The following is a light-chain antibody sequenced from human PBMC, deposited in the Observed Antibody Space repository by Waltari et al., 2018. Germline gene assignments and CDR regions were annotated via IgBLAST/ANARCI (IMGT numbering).Light chain of an antibody. V-gene: IGKV1-9*01. Sequence: DIQLTQSPSFLSASVGDRVTITCRASQGLNLYLAWYQQKPGKAPKLLIYAESTLQSGVPSRFSGSGSGTEFTLTISSLQPEDFATYYCQQLNSYPVTFGQGTKLEIK. CDR2: AES. CDR1: QGLNLY. J-gene: IGKJ2*01. CDR3: QQLNSYPVT.